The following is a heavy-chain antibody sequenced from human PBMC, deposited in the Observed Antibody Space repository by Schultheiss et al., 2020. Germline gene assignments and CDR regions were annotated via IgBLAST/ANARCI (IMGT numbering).Heavy chain of an antibody. CDR1: GYTFTSYD. J-gene: IGHJ6*02. CDR2: MNPNSGNT. D-gene: IGHD3-3*01. V-gene: IGHV1-8*01. Sequence: ASVKVSCKASGYTFTSYDIIWVRQATGQGLEWMGWMNPNSGNTGYAQKFQGRVTMTRNTSISTAYMELSSLRSEDTAVYYCARGLNYYDFWSGYYYYYGMDVWGQGTTVTVSS. CDR3: ARGLNYYDFWSGYYYYYGMDV.